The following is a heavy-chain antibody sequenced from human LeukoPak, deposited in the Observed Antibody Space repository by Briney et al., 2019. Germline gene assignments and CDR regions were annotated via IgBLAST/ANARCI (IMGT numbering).Heavy chain of an antibody. CDR2: IYYSGST. CDR3: ARSVSSGWYYYMDV. Sequence: SETLSLTCTVSGDFISSYYWSWIRQPPGKGLEWIGYIYYSGSTNYNPSLKSRITISVDTSKNQFSLKLSSVTAADTAVYYCARSVSSGWYYYMDVWGKGTTVTVSS. CDR1: GDFISSYY. D-gene: IGHD6-19*01. V-gene: IGHV4-59*01. J-gene: IGHJ6*03.